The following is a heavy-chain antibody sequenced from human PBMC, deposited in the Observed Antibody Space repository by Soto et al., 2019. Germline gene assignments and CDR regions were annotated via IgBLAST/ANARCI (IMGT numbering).Heavy chain of an antibody. V-gene: IGHV3-53*01. J-gene: IGHJ6*02. CDR3: ARDEYGLDV. CDR1: GFIVSSNY. CDR2: IYSGGNT. Sequence: PGWSLRLSCAASGFIVSSNYMSWVRQAPGKGLEWVSVIYSGGNTYYADSVKGRFTISRDNSKNTLYLQMNSLTAEDTAVYYCARDEYGLDVWGQGTTVTVSS.